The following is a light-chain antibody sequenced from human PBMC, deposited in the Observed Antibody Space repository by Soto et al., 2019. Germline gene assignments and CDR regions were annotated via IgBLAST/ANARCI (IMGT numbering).Light chain of an antibody. Sequence: EIVMTQSPATLSVSPGERVTLSCRASQSVSSNLAWYQQKPGLAPRLLIYSASTRATGIPARFSGSGSGTEFTLTISSLQSEDFAVYFCQQYNNWPPITCGQGTRLDIK. J-gene: IGKJ5*01. CDR1: QSVSSN. CDR2: SAS. CDR3: QQYNNWPPIT. V-gene: IGKV3D-15*01.